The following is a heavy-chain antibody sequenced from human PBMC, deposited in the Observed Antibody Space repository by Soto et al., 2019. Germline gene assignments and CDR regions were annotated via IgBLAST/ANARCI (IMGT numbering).Heavy chain of an antibody. CDR3: ATAYYDFWSGPKPRAYF. Sequence: ASVKVSCKVSGYTLTELSMHWVRHPPGEGLEWMGGFDPEDGETIYAKKFQVRVTMTEDPAPSTAYMELSSLRSEDTAVYYCATAYYDFWSGPKPRAYF. J-gene: IGHJ2*01. CDR1: GYTLTELS. CDR2: FDPEDGET. V-gene: IGHV1-24*01. D-gene: IGHD3-3*01.